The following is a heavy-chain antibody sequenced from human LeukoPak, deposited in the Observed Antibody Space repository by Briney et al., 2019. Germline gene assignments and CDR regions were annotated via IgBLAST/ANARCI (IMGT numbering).Heavy chain of an antibody. CDR1: GGTFNSYA. CDR3: AAAIWFGELDTRYYFDY. CDR2: IIPIFGTA. D-gene: IGHD3-10*01. V-gene: IGHV1-69*13. J-gene: IGHJ4*02. Sequence: SVKVSCKASGGTFNSYAISWVRQAPGQGLEWMGGIIPIFGTANYAQKFQGRVTITADESTSTAYMELSSLRSEDTAVYYCAAAIWFGELDTRYYFDYWGQGTLVTVSS.